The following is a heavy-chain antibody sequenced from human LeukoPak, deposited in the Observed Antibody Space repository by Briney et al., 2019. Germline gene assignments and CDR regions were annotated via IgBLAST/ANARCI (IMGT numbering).Heavy chain of an antibody. J-gene: IGHJ5*02. CDR3: AKDQSSIAAWWFDP. D-gene: IGHD6-6*01. CDR1: GFTFTSYA. V-gene: IGHV3-23*01. Sequence: GRSLKLSCTASGFTFTSYAMSWVRQAPGKGLEWVSSGSGGSTYYADSVKGRFTISRDNSKNTLYLQMNSLRAEDTAVYYCAKDQSSIAAWWFDPWGQGTLVTVSS. CDR2: SGSGGST.